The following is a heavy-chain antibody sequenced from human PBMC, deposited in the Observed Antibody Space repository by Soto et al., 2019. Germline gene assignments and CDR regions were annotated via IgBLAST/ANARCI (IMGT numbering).Heavy chain of an antibody. J-gene: IGHJ4*02. CDR2: IIPIFGTA. Sequence: ASVKVSCKASGGTFSSYAISWVRQAPGQGLEWMGGIIPIFGTANYAQKFQGGVTITADESTSTAYMELSSLRSEDTAVYYCASSDQLTIFGVVIMWGQGTLVTVSS. D-gene: IGHD3-3*01. V-gene: IGHV1-69*13. CDR3: ASSDQLTIFGVVIM. CDR1: GGTFSSYA.